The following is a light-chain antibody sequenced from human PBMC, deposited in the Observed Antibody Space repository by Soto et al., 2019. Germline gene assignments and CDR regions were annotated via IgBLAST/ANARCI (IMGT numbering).Light chain of an antibody. CDR3: ASWDDSRKGV. Sequence: QSVLTQPPSASGTPGQRITISCSGTTSNIESHTVNWYQQVPGTAPKLPINTNNQRPSGVPDRFSGSKSGASASLAINGLQSEDEATYYCASWDDSRKGVFGTGTKVTVL. J-gene: IGLJ1*01. CDR2: TNN. V-gene: IGLV1-44*01. CDR1: TSNIESHT.